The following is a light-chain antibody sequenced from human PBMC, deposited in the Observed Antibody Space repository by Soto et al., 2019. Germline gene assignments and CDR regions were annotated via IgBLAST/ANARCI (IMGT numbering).Light chain of an antibody. CDR2: EGG. V-gene: IGLV2-23*01. CDR3: CTYAGGTTWV. CDR1: SSDVGSYNL. J-gene: IGLJ3*02. Sequence: QSALTQPASVSGSPGQSITISCTGTSSDVGSYNLVSCYQQHPGKSPKLMIYEGGKRPSGVSDRFSGSKSGNTASLTISGLQAEDEADYYCCTYAGGTTWVFGGGTKLTVL.